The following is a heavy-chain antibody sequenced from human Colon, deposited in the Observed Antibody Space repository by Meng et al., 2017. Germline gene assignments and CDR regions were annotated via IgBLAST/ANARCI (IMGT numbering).Heavy chain of an antibody. V-gene: IGHV4-4*02. Sequence: LEESGPGLGKPWGPLSLTCAVSGGSISISNWWSWVRQPPGKGLEWIGEIYHSGSTNYNPSLKSRVTISVDKSKNQFSLKLSSVTAADTAVYYCASFPPPGKQWLVTDYWGQGTLVTVSS. CDR2: IYHSGST. D-gene: IGHD6-19*01. J-gene: IGHJ4*02. CDR3: ASFPPPGKQWLVTDY. CDR1: GGSISISNW.